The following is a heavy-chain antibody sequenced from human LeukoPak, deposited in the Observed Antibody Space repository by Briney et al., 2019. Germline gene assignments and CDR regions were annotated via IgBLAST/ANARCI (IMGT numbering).Heavy chain of an antibody. CDR3: ARVSSEQQLAYYYYYYMDV. CDR2: MNPNSGNT. J-gene: IGHJ6*03. Sequence: GASVKVSCKASGYTFTSYDINWVRQATGQGLEWMGWMNPNSGNTGYAQKFQGRVTMTRNTSISTAYMELSSLRSEDTAVYYCARVSSEQQLAYYYYYYMDVWGKGTTVTVSS. D-gene: IGHD6-13*01. CDR1: GYTFTSYD. V-gene: IGHV1-8*01.